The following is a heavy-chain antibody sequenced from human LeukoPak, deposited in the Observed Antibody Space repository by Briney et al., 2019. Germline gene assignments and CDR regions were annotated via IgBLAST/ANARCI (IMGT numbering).Heavy chain of an antibody. D-gene: IGHD5-18*01. V-gene: IGHV4-4*07. CDR1: GASISAYH. Sequence: SETLSLTCSVSGASISAYHWSWIRQPAGKGLEWIGRIYSSGRTNYIPSLKSRLTMSVDTSKNQFSLKLNSVTAADTALYYCARDYSYPDYWGQGTLVTVSS. J-gene: IGHJ4*02. CDR2: IYSSGRT. CDR3: ARDYSYPDY.